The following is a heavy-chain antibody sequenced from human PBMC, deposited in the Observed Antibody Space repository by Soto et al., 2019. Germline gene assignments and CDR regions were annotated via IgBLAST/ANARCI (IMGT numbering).Heavy chain of an antibody. Sequence: GASVKVSCKASGYTFTSYYMHLVRQAPGQGLEWMGIINPSGGSTSYAQKFQGRVTMTRDTSTSTVYMELSSLRSEDTAVYYCARVRYSGYDLVHWGQGTLVTVSS. CDR1: GYTFTSYY. CDR3: ARVRYSGYDLVH. CDR2: INPSGGST. J-gene: IGHJ4*02. D-gene: IGHD5-12*01. V-gene: IGHV1-46*03.